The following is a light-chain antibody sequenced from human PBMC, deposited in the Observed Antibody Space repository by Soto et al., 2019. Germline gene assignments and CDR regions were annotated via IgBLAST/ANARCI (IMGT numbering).Light chain of an antibody. J-gene: IGLJ1*01. CDR1: SSDVGAYKY. Sequence: QSALTQPASVSGSPGQSITISCTGTSSDVGAYKYVSWYQQHPGKVPKLIIYGVSNRPSGVSNRFSGSKSGNTAFLTISGLQPEDEADYYCSSYAGSNNVFGTGTKVTVL. CDR2: GVS. CDR3: SSYAGSNNV. V-gene: IGLV2-14*03.